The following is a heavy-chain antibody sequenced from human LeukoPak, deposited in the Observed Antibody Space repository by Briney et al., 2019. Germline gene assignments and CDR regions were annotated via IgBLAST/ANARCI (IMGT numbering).Heavy chain of an antibody. Sequence: PGGSLRLSCAASGFTFSSYAMSWVRQTPGKGLEWVSAISAGGGVTYYADSVKGRFTTSRDNSKNTLYLQMNSLRAEDTAVYYCAKDSRQYCSSTSCSHYFDYWGQVTLVTVSS. J-gene: IGHJ4*02. V-gene: IGHV3-23*01. CDR2: ISAGGGVT. CDR3: AKDSRQYCSSTSCSHYFDY. CDR1: GFTFSSYA. D-gene: IGHD2-2*01.